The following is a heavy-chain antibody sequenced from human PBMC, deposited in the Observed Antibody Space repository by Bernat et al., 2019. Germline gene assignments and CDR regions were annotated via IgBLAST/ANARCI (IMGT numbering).Heavy chain of an antibody. D-gene: IGHD4-17*01. CDR1: GFTFSSYA. V-gene: IGHV3-23*01. CDR3: EGRVYGDRRRAFDI. J-gene: IGHJ3*02. CDR2: ISCSGGST. Sequence: ELQLLESGGGFVQPGGSLRLSCSASGFTFSSYAMSWVRQAPGKGLEWVSAISCSGGSTYYADSVKGRFTISRDNSKNTLYLQMNSLRAEDTAVYYCEGRVYGDRRRAFDIWGQGTMVTVSS.